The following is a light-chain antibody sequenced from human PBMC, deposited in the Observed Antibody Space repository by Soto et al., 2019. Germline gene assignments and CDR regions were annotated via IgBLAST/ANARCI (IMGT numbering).Light chain of an antibody. Sequence: QSVLTQPASVSGSPGQSITISCTGTSSDFGVYNYVSWYRQYPGRAPKVLIVEVSNRPSGVSNRFSGSKSGNTASLTISGLQAEDEADYYCSSYTTSATYVFGTGTKVTGL. J-gene: IGLJ1*01. CDR1: SSDFGVYNY. V-gene: IGLV2-14*01. CDR3: SSYTTSATYV. CDR2: EVS.